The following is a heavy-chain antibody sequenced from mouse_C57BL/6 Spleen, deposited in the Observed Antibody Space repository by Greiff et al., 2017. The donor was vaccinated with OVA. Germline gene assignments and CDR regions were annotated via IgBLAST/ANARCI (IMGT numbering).Heavy chain of an antibody. CDR3: ASQLGGEGY. CDR2: IYPGSGST. J-gene: IGHJ2*01. V-gene: IGHV1-55*01. D-gene: IGHD4-1*02. CDR1: GYTFTSYW. Sequence: QVQLQQSGAELVKPGASVKMSCKASGYTFTSYWITWVKQRPGQGLEWIGDIYPGSGSTNYNEKFKSKATLTVDTSPSTAYMQLSSLTSEDSAVYYCASQLGGEGYWGQGTTLTVSS.